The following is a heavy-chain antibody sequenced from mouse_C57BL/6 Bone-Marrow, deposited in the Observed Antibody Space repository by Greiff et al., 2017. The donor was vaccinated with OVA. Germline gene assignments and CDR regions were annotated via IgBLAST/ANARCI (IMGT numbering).Heavy chain of an antibody. CDR3: ARPGRLRRTGYAMDY. D-gene: IGHD2-4*01. CDR2: INPNNGGT. V-gene: IGHV1-22*01. J-gene: IGHJ4*01. CDR1: GYTFTDYN. Sequence: EVQLQESGPELVKPGASVKMSCKASGYTFTDYNMHWVKQSHGKSLEWIGYINPNNGGTSYNQKFKGKATLTVNKSSSTAYMELRSLTSEDSAVYYCARPGRLRRTGYAMDYWGQGTSVTVSS.